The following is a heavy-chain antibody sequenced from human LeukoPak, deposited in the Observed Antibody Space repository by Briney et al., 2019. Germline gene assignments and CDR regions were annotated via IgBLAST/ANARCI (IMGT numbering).Heavy chain of an antibody. J-gene: IGHJ4*02. CDR1: GGTFSSYT. V-gene: IGHV1-69*04. CDR2: IIPILGIA. D-gene: IGHD3-22*01. CDR3: ARDHSSGYYPDYFDY. Sequence: SVKVSCKASGGTFSSYTISWVRQAPGQGLEWMGRIIPILGIANYAQKFQGRVTITADKSTSTAYMELSSLRSENTAVYYCARDHSSGYYPDYFDYWGQGTLVTVSS.